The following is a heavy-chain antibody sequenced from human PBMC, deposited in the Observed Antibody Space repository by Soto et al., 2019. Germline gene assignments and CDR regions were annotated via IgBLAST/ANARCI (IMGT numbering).Heavy chain of an antibody. J-gene: IGHJ4*02. CDR3: VRFGGVIAD. CDR2: IYYSGST. CDR1: GGSISSSSYY. D-gene: IGHD3-16*02. V-gene: IGHV4-39*01. Sequence: QLQLQESGPGLVKPSETLSLTCTVSGGSISSSSYYWGWIRQPPGKGLEWIGSIYYSGSTYYNPCLKRRLTIPVDTSKNQFSLMLSSVTAADTAVYYCVRFGGVIADWGQGTLVTVSS.